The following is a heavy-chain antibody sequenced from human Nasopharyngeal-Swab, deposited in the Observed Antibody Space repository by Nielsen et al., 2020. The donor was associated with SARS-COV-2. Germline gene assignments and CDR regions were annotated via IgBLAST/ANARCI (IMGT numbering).Heavy chain of an antibody. CDR1: GGPFSGYY. D-gene: IGHD2-21*02. CDR3: ASSDCGGDCYPDAFDI. J-gene: IGHJ3*02. Sequence: TPALIRAVYGGPFSGYYWSWIRQPPGKGLEWVGEINHSGSTNYNPSLKSRVTISVDTSKNQFSLKLSSVTAADTAVYYCASSDCGGDCYPDAFDIWGQGTMVTVSS. V-gene: IGHV4-34*01. CDR2: INHSGST.